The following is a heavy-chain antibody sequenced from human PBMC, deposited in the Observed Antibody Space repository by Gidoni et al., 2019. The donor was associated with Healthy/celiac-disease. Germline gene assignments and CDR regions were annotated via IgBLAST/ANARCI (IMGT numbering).Heavy chain of an antibody. J-gene: IGHJ6*02. CDR2: IWYDGSNK. CDR1: GFPFRSYG. D-gene: IGHD3-16*02. CDR3: ARDYRLLGYGMDV. Sequence: QVQLVESGGGVVPPGRSLRLSCAASGFPFRSYGMHWVRQAPGKGLEWVAVIWYDGSNKYYADSVKGRFTISRDNSKNTLYLQMNSLRAEDTAVYYCARDYRLLGYGMDVWGQGTTVTVSS. V-gene: IGHV3-33*01.